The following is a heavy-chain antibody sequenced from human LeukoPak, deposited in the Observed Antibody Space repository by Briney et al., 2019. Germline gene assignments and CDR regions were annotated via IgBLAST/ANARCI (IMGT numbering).Heavy chain of an antibody. CDR2: INSDGSST. CDR3: VKDYTRGGNYLNDAFDI. Sequence: PGGSLRLSCAASGFTFSSYWMHWVRQAPGKGLVWVSRINSDGSSTSYADSVKGRFTISRDNAKNTLYLQMYSLRAEDTAVYYCVKDYTRGGNYLNDAFDIWGPGTMVAVSS. J-gene: IGHJ3*02. CDR1: GFTFSSYW. V-gene: IGHV3-74*01. D-gene: IGHD1-26*01.